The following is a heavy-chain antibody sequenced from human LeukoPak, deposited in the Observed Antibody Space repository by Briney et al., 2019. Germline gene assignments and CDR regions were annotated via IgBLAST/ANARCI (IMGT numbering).Heavy chain of an antibody. V-gene: IGHV3-9*01. D-gene: IGHD3-10*01. CDR2: IDWNSGII. J-gene: IGHJ5*02. Sequence: GGSLRLSCVASGFNFEDYAMYWVRQAPGKGLEWVSGIDWNSGIIDSAGSVKGRFTISRDNAKNSLYLQMNSLRAEDTALYYCAKEGYYGSGTYSHCYHWGQGTLVTVSS. CDR1: GFNFEDYA. CDR3: AKEGYYGSGTYSHCYH.